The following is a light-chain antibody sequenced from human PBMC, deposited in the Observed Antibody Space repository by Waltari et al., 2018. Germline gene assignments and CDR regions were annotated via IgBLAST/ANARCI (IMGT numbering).Light chain of an antibody. CDR1: SSNIGNNA. Sequence: QSVLTQPPSVSEAPRQRVTISCSGSSSNIGNNAVNWFQHLPGKAPKLLIFCDDLLPSGVSDRFSGSKSGTSASLAISGLQSEDEADYYCASWDDSLNGVVFGGGTKLTVL. J-gene: IGLJ2*01. CDR3: ASWDDSLNGVV. V-gene: IGLV1-36*01. CDR2: CDD.